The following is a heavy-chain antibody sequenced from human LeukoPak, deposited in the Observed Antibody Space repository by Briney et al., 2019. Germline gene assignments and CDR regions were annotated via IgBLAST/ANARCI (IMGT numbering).Heavy chain of an antibody. J-gene: IGHJ3*02. Sequence: GASVKVSCKASGYTFTSYAMHWVRQAPGQRLEWMGWINAGNGNTKYSQKSQGRVTITRDTSASTAYMELSSLRSEDTAVYYCARGIGITMVRGAPDAFDIWGQGTMVTVSS. CDR1: GYTFTSYA. V-gene: IGHV1-3*01. D-gene: IGHD3-10*01. CDR2: INAGNGNT. CDR3: ARGIGITMVRGAPDAFDI.